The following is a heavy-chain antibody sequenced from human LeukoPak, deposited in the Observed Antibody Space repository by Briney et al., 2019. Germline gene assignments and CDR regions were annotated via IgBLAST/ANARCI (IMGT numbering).Heavy chain of an antibody. CDR2: ISYDGSNK. Sequence: GRSLRLSCAASGFTFSSYGMHWVRQAPGKGLEWVAVISYDGSNKYYADSVKGRFTISRDNSKNTLYLQMNSLRAEDTAVYYCATYYDFWSGYYPFNYWGQGTLVTVSS. D-gene: IGHD3-3*01. V-gene: IGHV3-30*03. CDR3: ATYYDFWSGYYPFNY. J-gene: IGHJ4*02. CDR1: GFTFSSYG.